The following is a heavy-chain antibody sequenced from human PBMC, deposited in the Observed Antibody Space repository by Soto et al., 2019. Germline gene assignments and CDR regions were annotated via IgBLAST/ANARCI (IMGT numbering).Heavy chain of an antibody. CDR2: LRYDGSNE. J-gene: IGHJ3*02. V-gene: IGHV3-33*01. D-gene: IGHD2-15*01. CDR1: GFTFSSYG. CDR3: ASELGGGSCCVAFDI. Sequence: QVQLVESGGGVVQPGRSLRLSCAASGFTFSSYGMHWVRQAPGKGLEWVAVLRYDGSNEYYADSVKGRFIISRDNSKNTLYLQMNSLRAEDTAVYYCASELGGGSCCVAFDIWGRGTMVTVSS.